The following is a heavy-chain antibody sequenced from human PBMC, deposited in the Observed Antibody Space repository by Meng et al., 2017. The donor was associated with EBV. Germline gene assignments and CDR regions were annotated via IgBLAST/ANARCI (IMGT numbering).Heavy chain of an antibody. D-gene: IGHD6-13*01. Sequence: HITLEEAGPTLVKPTQTLTLTCTFSGFSLSTSGVGVGWIRQPPGKALEWLALIYWDDDKRYSPSLKSRLTITKDTSKNQVVLTMTNMDPVDTATYYCAHRRDEYSSSWYGWFDPWGQGTLVTVSS. V-gene: IGHV2-5*02. J-gene: IGHJ5*02. CDR1: GFSLSTSGVG. CDR3: AHRRDEYSSSWYGWFDP. CDR2: IYWDDDK.